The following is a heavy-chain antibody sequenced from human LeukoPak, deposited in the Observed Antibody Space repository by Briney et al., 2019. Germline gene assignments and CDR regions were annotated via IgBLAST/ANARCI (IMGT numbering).Heavy chain of an antibody. D-gene: IGHD4-17*01. CDR3: TTAPLYPTVTTGS. Sequence: GGSLRLSCAASGFTFSSYAMSWVRQAPGKGLEWVGRIESKTDGGTTDYAAPVKGRFTISRDDSKNTLYLQMNSLKTEDTAVYYCTTAPLYPTVTTGSWGQGTLVTVSS. V-gene: IGHV3-15*04. CDR1: GFTFSSYA. CDR2: IESKTDGGTT. J-gene: IGHJ4*02.